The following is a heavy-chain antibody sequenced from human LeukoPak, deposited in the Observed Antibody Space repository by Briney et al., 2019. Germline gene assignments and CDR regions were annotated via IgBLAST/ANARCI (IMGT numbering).Heavy chain of an antibody. CDR1: GYSISSGYY. J-gene: IGHJ6*04. V-gene: IGHV4-38-2*01. CDR2: IYHSGST. CDR3: ARVAAAGPWDV. D-gene: IGHD6-13*01. Sequence: PSETLSLTCAVSGYSISSGYYWGWIRQPPGKGLEWIGSIYHSGSTYYNPSLKSRVTISVDTSKNQFSLKLSSVTAEDTAVYYCARVAAAGPWDVWGKGTTVTVSS.